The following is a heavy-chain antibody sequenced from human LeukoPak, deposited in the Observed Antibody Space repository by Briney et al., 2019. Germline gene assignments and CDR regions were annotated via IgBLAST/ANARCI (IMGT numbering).Heavy chain of an antibody. CDR3: ARGKMIVPVG. V-gene: IGHV3-53*01. D-gene: IGHD2-2*01. J-gene: IGHJ4*02. CDR1: GFTVSSDY. Sequence: GGSLRLSCAASGFTVSSDYMSWVRQAPGKGLEWVSVIYSGGSTYYADSVKGRFTVSRDNSKNTLYLQMSSLRAEDTAVYYCARGKMIVPVGWGQGTLVTVSA. CDR2: IYSGGST.